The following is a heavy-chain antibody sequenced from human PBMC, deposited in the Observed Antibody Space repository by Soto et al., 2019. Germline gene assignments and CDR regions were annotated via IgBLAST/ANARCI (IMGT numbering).Heavy chain of an antibody. V-gene: IGHV3-23*01. D-gene: IGHD3-22*01. CDR2: ISGSGGST. CDR1: GFTFSSYA. Sequence: GGSLRLSCTASGFTFSSYAMSWVRQAPGEGLEWVSAISGSGGSTYYADFVKGRFTISRDNSKNTLYLQMNSLRAEDTAVYYCAKVYDSSGYYRYDAFDIWGQGTMVTVSS. J-gene: IGHJ3*02. CDR3: AKVYDSSGYYRYDAFDI.